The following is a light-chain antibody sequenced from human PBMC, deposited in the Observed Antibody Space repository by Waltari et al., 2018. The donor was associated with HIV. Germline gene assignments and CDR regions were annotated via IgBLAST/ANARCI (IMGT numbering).Light chain of an antibody. CDR3: QQYANVPWT. CDR1: RDISNH. J-gene: IGKJ1*01. CDR2: DAS. Sequence: DIQMTQSPSSLSASVGDRVTITCQASRDISNHLNWYQQKPGPAPQLLIYDASNVETGIPSRFSGSGSGTDFTFTISSLQPEDSAIYSCQQYANVPWTFGQGTRVEIK. V-gene: IGKV1-33*01.